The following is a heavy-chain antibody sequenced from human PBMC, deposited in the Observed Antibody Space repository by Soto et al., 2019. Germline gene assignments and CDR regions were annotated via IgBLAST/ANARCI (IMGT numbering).Heavy chain of an antibody. V-gene: IGHV3-23*01. Sequence: EVQLLESGGGLVQPGGSLRLSCAASGFTFSSYAMSWVRQAPGKGLEWVSAISGSGGSTYYADSVKGRSTISRDNSKNTLYLQMNSLRAEDTAVYYCAKAVVPAAATERDNWFDPWGQGTLVTVSS. J-gene: IGHJ5*02. D-gene: IGHD2-2*01. CDR2: ISGSGGST. CDR1: GFTFSSYA. CDR3: AKAVVPAAATERDNWFDP.